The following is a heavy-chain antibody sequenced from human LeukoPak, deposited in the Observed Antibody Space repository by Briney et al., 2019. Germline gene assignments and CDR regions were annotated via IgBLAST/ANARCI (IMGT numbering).Heavy chain of an antibody. J-gene: IGHJ5*02. CDR1: GGSISGHY. Sequence: SETLSLTCIVSGGSISGHYWSWIRQPPGKGLEWIGEINHSGSTNYNPSLKSRVTISVDTSKNQFSLKLSSVTAADTAVYYCARGLAAAQNMFDPWGQGTLVTVSS. CDR2: INHSGST. V-gene: IGHV4-34*01. D-gene: IGHD6-13*01. CDR3: ARGLAAAQNMFDP.